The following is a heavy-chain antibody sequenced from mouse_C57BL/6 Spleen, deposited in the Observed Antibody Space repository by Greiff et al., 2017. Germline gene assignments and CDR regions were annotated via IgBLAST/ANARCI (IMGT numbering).Heavy chain of an antibody. J-gene: IGHJ4*01. V-gene: IGHV1-52*01. CDR2: IDPSDSET. Sequence: VQLQQPGAELVRPGSSVKLSCKASGYTFTSYWMHWVKQRPIQGLEWIGNIDPSDSETHYNQKFKDKATLTVDKSSSTAYMQLSSLTSEDSAVYYCARWGGFYAMDYWGQGTSVTVSS. CDR1: GYTFTSYW. CDR3: ARWGGFYAMDY.